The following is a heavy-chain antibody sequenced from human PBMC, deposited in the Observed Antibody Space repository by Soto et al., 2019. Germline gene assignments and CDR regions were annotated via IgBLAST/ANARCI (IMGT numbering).Heavy chain of an antibody. D-gene: IGHD1-7*01. Sequence: SSETLSLTCAVSGGSISSGGYSWSWIRQPPGKGLEWIGYIYHSGSTYYNPSLKSRVTISVDRSKNQFSLKLSSVTAADTAVYYCATKTETGTTMLPWNDAFDIWGQGTMVTVSS. CDR1: GGSISSGGYS. J-gene: IGHJ3*02. V-gene: IGHV4-30-2*01. CDR3: ATKTETGTTMLPWNDAFDI. CDR2: IYHSGST.